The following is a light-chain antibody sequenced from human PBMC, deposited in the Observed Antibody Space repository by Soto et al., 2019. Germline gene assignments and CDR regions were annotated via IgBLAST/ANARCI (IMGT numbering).Light chain of an antibody. CDR1: QSVSSN. J-gene: IGKJ5*01. V-gene: IGKV3-15*01. CDR3: QHYNNWPIT. CDR2: GAS. Sequence: EVVVTQSPATLSVSPGERATLSCRASQSVSSNLAWYQQKPGQAPRLLIYGASTRATGIPVRFSGDGSGTEFTLTILTLQSEDFAVYYCQHYNNWPITFGQGTRLEIK.